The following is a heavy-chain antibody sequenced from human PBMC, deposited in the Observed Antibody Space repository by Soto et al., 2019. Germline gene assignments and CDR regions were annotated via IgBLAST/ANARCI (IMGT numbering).Heavy chain of an antibody. CDR3: ARDMIPAAISYRYYAMDV. CDR1: GGTFSNYA. J-gene: IGHJ6*02. CDR2: ITPIFETT. V-gene: IGHV1-69*01. D-gene: IGHD2-2*01. Sequence: QVQLVQSGAEVKKPGSSVKVSCKASGGTFSNYAFSWVRQVPGQGLELMGGITPIFETTNYAQKFQGRVTITANHTTSTTYMVLSSLTSEDTPVFFCARDMIPAAISYRYYAMDVWGQGTTVTVSS.